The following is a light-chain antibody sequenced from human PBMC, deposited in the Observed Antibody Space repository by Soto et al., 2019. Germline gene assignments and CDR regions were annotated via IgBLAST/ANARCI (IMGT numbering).Light chain of an antibody. CDR3: QQYNKWPPYT. CDR1: QSVSSN. CDR2: GAS. J-gene: IGKJ2*01. V-gene: IGKV3-15*01. Sequence: EIVMTQSTATLSVSPGERATLSCRASQSVSSNLAWYQQKPGQAPRLLIYGASTRATGIPARFSGSGSGTEFTLTISGLQSEDFAVYYCQQYNKWPPYTFGQGTKLEIK.